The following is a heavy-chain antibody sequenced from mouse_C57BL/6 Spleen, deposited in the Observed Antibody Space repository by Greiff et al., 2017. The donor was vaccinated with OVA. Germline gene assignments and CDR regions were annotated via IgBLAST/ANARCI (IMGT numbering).Heavy chain of an antibody. CDR3: ASPGGTVNWYFDV. CDR2: INPSSGYT. J-gene: IGHJ1*03. D-gene: IGHD1-1*01. Sequence: VQLQQSGAELARPGASVKMSCKASGYTFTSSTMHWVKQRPGQGLEWIGYINPSSGYTKYNQKFKDKATLTADKSSSTAYMQLSSLTSEDSAVYYCASPGGTVNWYFDVWGTGTTVTVSS. CDR1: GYTFTSST. V-gene: IGHV1-4*01.